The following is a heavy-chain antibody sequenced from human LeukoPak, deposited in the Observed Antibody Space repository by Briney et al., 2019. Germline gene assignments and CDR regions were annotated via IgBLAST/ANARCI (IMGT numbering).Heavy chain of an antibody. D-gene: IGHD3-10*01. Sequence: GRSLRLSCAASGFTFDDYATHWVRQAPGKGLEWVSGISWNSGSIGYADSVKGRFTISRDNAKNSLYLQMNSLRAEDTALYYCAKVPLWFGELFDYWGQGTLVTVSS. CDR1: GFTFDDYA. CDR2: ISWNSGSI. CDR3: AKVPLWFGELFDY. V-gene: IGHV3-9*01. J-gene: IGHJ4*02.